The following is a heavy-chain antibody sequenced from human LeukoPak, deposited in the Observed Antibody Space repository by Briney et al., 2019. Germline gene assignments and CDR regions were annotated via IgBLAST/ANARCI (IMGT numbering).Heavy chain of an antibody. V-gene: IGHV6-1*01. CDR3: ARAHTVAGTNHFDY. CDR2: TYYRSKWYN. J-gene: IGHJ4*02. Sequence: SQTLSLTCAISGDSVSSNSAAWNCIRQSPSRGLEWLGRTYYRSKWYNDYVVSVKSRITINPDTAKNQFSLQLNSVTPEDTAVYYCARAHTVAGTNHFDYWGQGTLVTVSS. D-gene: IGHD6-19*01. CDR1: GDSVSSNSAA.